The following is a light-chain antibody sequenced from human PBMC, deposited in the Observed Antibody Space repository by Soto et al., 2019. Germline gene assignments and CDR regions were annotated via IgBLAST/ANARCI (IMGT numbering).Light chain of an antibody. CDR2: GAS. CDR3: QQYDNWLGT. CDR1: QSVSSN. V-gene: IGKV3-15*01. J-gene: IGKJ1*01. Sequence: EIVMTQTPATLSLSPGESATLSCRASQSVSSNLAWYQQKPGQAPRLLIYGASSRATGITARFSGSGSGTEFTHTISSLQSDDFLVYYCQQYDNWLGTFGQGTKVDVK.